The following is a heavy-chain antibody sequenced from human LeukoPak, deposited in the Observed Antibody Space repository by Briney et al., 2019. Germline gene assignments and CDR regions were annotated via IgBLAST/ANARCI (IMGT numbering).Heavy chain of an antibody. CDR1: GGTFSSYA. CDR2: IIPIFGTA. J-gene: IGHJ6*03. D-gene: IGHD2-2*01. V-gene: IGHV1-69*13. CDR3: ARGGYCSSTSCYPIAENYYYYYMDV. Sequence: SVKVSCKASGGTFSSYAISWVRQAPGQGLEWMGGIIPIFGTANYAQKFQGRVAITADESTSTAYMELSSLRSEDTAVYYCARGGYCSSTSCYPIAENYYYYYMDVWGKGTTVSVSS.